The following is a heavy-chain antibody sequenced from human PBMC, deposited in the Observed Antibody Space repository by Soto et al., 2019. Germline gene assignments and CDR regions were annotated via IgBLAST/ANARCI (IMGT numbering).Heavy chain of an antibody. V-gene: IGHV1-2*02. Sequence: HEHLVQSGAEVKRPGASLKVSCKASGYSFTGYYIHWVRQAPGQGLEWMGWINPDSGATNYAQNFKGRVTLTSDTSISTASMALTSVTSDDTAVYSCARGDYGTGGYPFPYVDYWGQGTLVIVSS. D-gene: IGHD2-8*02. CDR1: GYSFTGYY. CDR2: INPDSGAT. CDR3: ARGDYGTGGYPFPYVDY. J-gene: IGHJ4*02.